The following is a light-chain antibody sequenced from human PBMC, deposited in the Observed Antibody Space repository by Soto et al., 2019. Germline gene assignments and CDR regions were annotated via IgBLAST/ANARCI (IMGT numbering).Light chain of an antibody. CDR2: AAS. CDR3: LQDYSFPRT. J-gene: IGKJ4*01. V-gene: IGKV1-6*02. Sequence: AIQVSQYPSSLSPSVGDRVTITRRASQGIRNDISWYQQKPGKVPKLLIYAASSLQSGVPSRFSGSRSGTDFTLTISSLQPEDFATYYCLQDYSFPRTFGGGTKVDIK. CDR1: QGIRND.